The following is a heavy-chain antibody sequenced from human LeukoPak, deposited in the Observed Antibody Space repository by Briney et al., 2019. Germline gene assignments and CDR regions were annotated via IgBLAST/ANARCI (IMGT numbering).Heavy chain of an antibody. V-gene: IGHV3-11*04. CDR3: AREYSGYDGAAFDM. CDR2: ISSGGSTI. J-gene: IGHJ3*02. D-gene: IGHD5-12*01. CDR1: GFTFSDYY. Sequence: GGSLRLSCAASGFTFSDYYMTWVRQAPGKGLEWVSYISSGGSTIYYADSVKGRFTTSRDNAKNSLYLQMNSLRAEDTAVYYCAREYSGYDGAAFDMWGQGTMVTVSS.